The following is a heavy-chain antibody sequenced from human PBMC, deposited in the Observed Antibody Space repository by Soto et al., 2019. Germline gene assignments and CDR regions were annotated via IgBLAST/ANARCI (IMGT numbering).Heavy chain of an antibody. CDR3: VVGLIDTVSTSEAFDI. CDR2: TSRSGSMV. Sequence: QVQLVECGGGLVKPGGSLILSCVAAGFIFSDYYMGWICQAPGKGLEWVAHTSRSGSMVFHGASVKGRFTLSTDYAENSLCLQMPCPSAGDTAVYSCVVGLIDTVSTSEAFDIWGQGTVVTVSS. D-gene: IGHD4-17*01. J-gene: IGHJ3*02. V-gene: IGHV3-11*04. CDR1: GFIFSDYY.